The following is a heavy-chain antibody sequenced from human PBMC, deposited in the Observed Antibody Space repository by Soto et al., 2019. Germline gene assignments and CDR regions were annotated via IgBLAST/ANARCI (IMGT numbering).Heavy chain of an antibody. CDR2: IRVNPGIK. CDR3: SKWSGYGDL. V-gene: IGHV3-23*01. J-gene: IGHJ4*02. CDR1: GFNMRTYC. D-gene: IGHD5-12*01. Sequence: EMQLLESGGGLVQPGGVLKLSCSGLGFNMRTYCRTWVRQAPGKGLEWVPGIRVNPGIKFFADSVKGRFTLSIDSSNNAVSLQMNSLRAEDTAMYFCSKWSGYGDLWGQGTLVTVSS.